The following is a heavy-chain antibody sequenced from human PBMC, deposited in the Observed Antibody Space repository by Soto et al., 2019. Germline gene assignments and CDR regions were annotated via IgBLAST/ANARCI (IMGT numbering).Heavy chain of an antibody. J-gene: IGHJ4*01. CDR3: TRDRYFDY. CDR1: GYDFRAYY. CDR2: ISPRSGGT. V-gene: IGHV1-2*02. Sequence: QVPLVQSGAEVKKSGSSVRVSCQASGYDFRAYYIHWVRQAPGQGLEWMGWISPRSGGTNFAQKFRGRVTLTTETSSNTVNMELSGLGSDDTAVYYCTRDRYFDYWGQGTLVTVSS.